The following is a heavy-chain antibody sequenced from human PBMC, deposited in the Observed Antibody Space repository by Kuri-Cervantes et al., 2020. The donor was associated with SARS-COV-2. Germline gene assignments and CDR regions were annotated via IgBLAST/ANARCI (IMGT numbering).Heavy chain of an antibody. D-gene: IGHD4-23*01. CDR2: VNHNGGA. CDR1: GGSISSYY. J-gene: IGHJ5*02. CDR3: ARLGGNTPGYNWFDP. V-gene: IGHV4-34*01. Sequence: ESLKISCTVSGGSISSYYWSWIRQSPGKRLEWIGEVNHNGGANYNPSLRSRVTISVDPSEAQFSLNLIYVTAADTAVYYCARLGGNTPGYNWFDPWGQGTLVTVSS.